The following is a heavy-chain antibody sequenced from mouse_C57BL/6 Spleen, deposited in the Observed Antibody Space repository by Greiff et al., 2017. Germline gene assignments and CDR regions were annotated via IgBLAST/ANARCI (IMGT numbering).Heavy chain of an antibody. V-gene: IGHV1-15*01. CDR2: IDPETGGT. Sequence: QVQLKESGAELVRPGASVTLSCKASGYTFTDYEMHWVKQTPVHGLEWIGAIDPETGGTDYYQKFKGKAILTADKSSSTAYMELRSLTSEDSAVYYCTRRGLGLAYWGQGTLVTVSA. CDR3: TRRGLGLAY. CDR1: GYTFTDYE. D-gene: IGHD4-1*01. J-gene: IGHJ3*01.